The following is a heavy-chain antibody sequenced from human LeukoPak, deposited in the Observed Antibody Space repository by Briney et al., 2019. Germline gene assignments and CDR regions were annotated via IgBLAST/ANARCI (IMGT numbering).Heavy chain of an antibody. CDR2: INHSGST. Sequence: PSETLSLTCAVYGVSFSGYYWSWIRQPPGKGLEWLGEINHSGSTNYNPSLKSRVTISVDTSKNQFSLKLSSVTAADTAVYYCARALGYCSGGSCYDNYYYMDVWGKGTTVTVSS. V-gene: IGHV4-34*01. J-gene: IGHJ6*03. CDR1: GVSFSGYY. D-gene: IGHD2-15*01. CDR3: ARALGYCSGGSCYDNYYYMDV.